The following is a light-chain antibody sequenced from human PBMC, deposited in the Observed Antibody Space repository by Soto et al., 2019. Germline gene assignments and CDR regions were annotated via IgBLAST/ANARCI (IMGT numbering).Light chain of an antibody. V-gene: IGKV3-15*01. CDR1: ESVSSD. CDR3: QQYNNWPPWT. CDR2: GAF. J-gene: IGKJ1*01. Sequence: EIVMTQSPATLSVSPGERVTVSCRASESVSSDLAWYQTTPGQAPRLIIYGAFTRATGIPARFSGSGSGTEFTLTIRSLQSEDFAVYDCQQYNNWPPWTFGQGTKVDIK.